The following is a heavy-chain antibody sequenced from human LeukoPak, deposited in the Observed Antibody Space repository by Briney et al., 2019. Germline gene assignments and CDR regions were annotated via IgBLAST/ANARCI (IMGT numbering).Heavy chain of an antibody. CDR1: GLTFSDYY. Sequence: GGSLRLSCAASGLTFSDYYMNWIRQPPGKGLEWVSYISSTRNYRNYADSVEGRFTISRDNAKNSLYLQMNSLRAEDTAVYYCAREAYDTLTGCYFFHYWGQGTLVTVSS. J-gene: IGHJ4*02. V-gene: IGHV3-11*05. CDR3: AREAYDTLTGCYFFHY. CDR2: ISSTRNYR. D-gene: IGHD3-9*01.